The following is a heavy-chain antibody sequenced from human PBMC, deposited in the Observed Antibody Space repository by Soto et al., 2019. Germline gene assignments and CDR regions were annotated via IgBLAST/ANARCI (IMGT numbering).Heavy chain of an antibody. CDR1: GYTFINYG. J-gene: IGHJ3*02. Sequence: QVQLVQSGAEVKKSGASVKVSCKASGYTFINYGVNWVRQAPGQGLEWMGWITDYNGQTKYAQMFKGRVILTTDTSTNTAYMELRGLRSDDTAIYFCARDDFGCLWRAFDIWGQGTMVTVSS. V-gene: IGHV1-18*04. D-gene: IGHD4-17*01. CDR3: ARDDFGCLWRAFDI. CDR2: ITDYNGQT.